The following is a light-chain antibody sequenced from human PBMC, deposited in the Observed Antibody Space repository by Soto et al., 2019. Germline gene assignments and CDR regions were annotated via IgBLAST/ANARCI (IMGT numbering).Light chain of an antibody. CDR2: KAS. J-gene: IGKJ1*01. Sequence: DIQLVPLASALSASKGDRVTITCRASQSISSWLAWYQQKPGKAPKLLISKASSLESGVPSRFSGSGSGTEFTLTISSLQPDDFATYYCQQYNSYSKTFGQGTKVDIK. V-gene: IGKV1-5*03. CDR1: QSISSW. CDR3: QQYNSYSKT.